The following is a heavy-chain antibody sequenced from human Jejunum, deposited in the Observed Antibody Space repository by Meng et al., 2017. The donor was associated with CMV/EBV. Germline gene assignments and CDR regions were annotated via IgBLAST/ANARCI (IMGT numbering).Heavy chain of an antibody. Sequence: LSGAASGFIFSTYSMSWVRQAPGKGLEWVSSLRGSSSYIFYADSVRGRFTISRDNAKNSLYLQMNSLRAEDTAVYYCARDNTAIDYWGQGTLVTVSS. D-gene: IGHD5-18*01. J-gene: IGHJ4*02. CDR3: ARDNTAIDY. CDR2: LRGSSSYI. CDR1: GFIFSTYS. V-gene: IGHV3-21*01.